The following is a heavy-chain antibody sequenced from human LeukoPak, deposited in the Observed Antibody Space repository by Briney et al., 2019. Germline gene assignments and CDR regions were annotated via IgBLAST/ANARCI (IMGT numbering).Heavy chain of an antibody. V-gene: IGHV3-23*01. J-gene: IGHJ4*02. D-gene: IGHD1-26*01. CDR3: AKHFSSPWELHHS. CDR2: ISGSDGRT. CDR1: GFTFSSYA. Sequence: PGGSLTLSCAASGFTFSSYAMSWVRQAPGKGLEWVSAISGSDGRTYLADSVKGRFTISRDNSKNTLYLQMNSLRAEDTAVYYCAKHFSSPWELHHSWGQGILVTVSS.